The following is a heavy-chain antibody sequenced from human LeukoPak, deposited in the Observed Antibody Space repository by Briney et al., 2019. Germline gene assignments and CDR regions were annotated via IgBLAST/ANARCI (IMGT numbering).Heavy chain of an antibody. J-gene: IGHJ1*01. CDR3: ARAGGYCSTTRCYDEYFQH. D-gene: IGHD2-2*01. Sequence: GGSLRLSCAASGFTFSSYWMHWVRQVPGKGLVWVSRINSDGSSTSYADSVKGRFTISRDNAKNTLYLQMNSLRAEDTAVYYCARAGGYCSTTRCYDEYFQHWGQGTLVTVSS. CDR1: GFTFSSYW. CDR2: INSDGSST. V-gene: IGHV3-74*01.